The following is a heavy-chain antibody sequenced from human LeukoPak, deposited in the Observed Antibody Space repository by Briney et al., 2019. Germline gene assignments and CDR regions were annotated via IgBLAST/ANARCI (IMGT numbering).Heavy chain of an antibody. CDR1: GFTFDDYA. D-gene: IGHD3-22*01. V-gene: IGHV3-9*01. CDR3: AKDTDYDSSGYGDY. Sequence: GGSLRLSCAASGFTFDDYAMHWVRQAPGKGLEWVSGISWNSGSIGYADSVKGRFTISRDNAKSSLYLQMNSLRAEDTALYYCAKDTDYDSSGYGDYWGQGTLVTVSS. CDR2: ISWNSGSI. J-gene: IGHJ4*02.